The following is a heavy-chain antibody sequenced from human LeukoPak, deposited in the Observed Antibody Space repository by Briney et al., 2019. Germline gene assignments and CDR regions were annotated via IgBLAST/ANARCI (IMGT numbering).Heavy chain of an antibody. CDR3: AKSWALRKPYYFDY. CDR2: ISYDGSNK. V-gene: IGHV3-30*18. D-gene: IGHD4-17*01. J-gene: IGHJ4*02. CDR1: GFTFSSYG. Sequence: PGGSLRLSCAASGFTFSSYGMHWVRQAPGKGLEWVAVISYDGSNKYYADSVKGRFTISRDNSKNTLYLQMNSLRAEDTAVYYCAKSWALRKPYYFDYWGQGTLVTVSS.